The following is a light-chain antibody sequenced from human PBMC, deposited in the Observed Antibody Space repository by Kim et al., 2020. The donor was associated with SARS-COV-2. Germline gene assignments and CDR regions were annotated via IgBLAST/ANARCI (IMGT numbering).Light chain of an antibody. CDR3: QQYGGT. J-gene: IGKJ3*01. CDR2: GAS. CDR1: QSVSSSY. V-gene: IGKV3-20*01. Sequence: LSLSPEERATLSCRASQSVSSSYLAWYQQKPGQAPRLLIYGASSRATGIPDRFSGSGSGTDFTLTISRLEPEDFAVYYCQQYGGTFGPGTKVDIK.